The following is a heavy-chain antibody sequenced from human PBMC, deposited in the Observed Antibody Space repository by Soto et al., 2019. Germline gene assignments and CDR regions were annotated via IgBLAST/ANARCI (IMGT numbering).Heavy chain of an antibody. CDR3: AKFPQYYYDSSGYLDY. J-gene: IGHJ4*02. Sequence: HPGGSLRLSCAASGFTFSNYAMSWVRQAPGKGLDWVSAITGSGGFTYYADSVKGRFTISRDNSKNTLYLRMNTLRAEDTAVYYCAKFPQYYYDSSGYLDYWGQGTLVTVSS. D-gene: IGHD3-22*01. CDR2: ITGSGGFT. CDR1: GFTFSNYA. V-gene: IGHV3-23*01.